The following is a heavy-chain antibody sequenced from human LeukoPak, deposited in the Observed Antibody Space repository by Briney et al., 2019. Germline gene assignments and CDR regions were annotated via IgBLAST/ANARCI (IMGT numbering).Heavy chain of an antibody. CDR2: MNSNSGST. J-gene: IGHJ4*02. V-gene: IGHV1-8*03. CDR3: ARGRSTGYPYYFEY. CDR1: AYTFTSYD. Sequence: ASLKVSCKASAYTFTSYDINWVRQATGQGLEWMGWMNSNSGSTGYAQTFQGRVTITRHTSISTAYMELSGLRSEDTAVYYCARGRSTGYPYYFEYWGQGTLVTVSS. D-gene: IGHD5-12*01.